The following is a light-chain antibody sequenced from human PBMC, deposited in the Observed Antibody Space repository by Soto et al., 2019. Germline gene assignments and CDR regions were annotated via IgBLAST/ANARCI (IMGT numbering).Light chain of an antibody. CDR1: QSVSNNY. V-gene: IGKV3-20*01. CDR2: GVS. Sequence: EIVLTQSPGTLSLSPGERATLSCRASQSVSNNYLAWFHQKPGQAPRVLIYGVSSRATGIPDRFSGSGSGTDFTLTISRLEPEDFAVYYCQQYDRSPFTFGPGTKVDIK. J-gene: IGKJ3*01. CDR3: QQYDRSPFT.